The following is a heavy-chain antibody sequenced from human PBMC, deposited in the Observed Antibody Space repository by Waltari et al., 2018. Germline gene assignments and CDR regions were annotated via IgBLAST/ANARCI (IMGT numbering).Heavy chain of an antibody. CDR2: ISAYNGNT. Sequence: QLVQSGAEVKKPGASVKVSCKGSGFIFSNYGITWVRQAPGQGLEWMGWISAYNGNTNYEQKFQGRVTMTTDTSTSTAYMELRSLRSDDTAVYYCARDDVDSSSFGGFWGQGTLVTVSS. V-gene: IGHV1-18*01. D-gene: IGHD6-13*01. J-gene: IGHJ4*02. CDR1: GFIFSNYG. CDR3: ARDDVDSSSFGGF.